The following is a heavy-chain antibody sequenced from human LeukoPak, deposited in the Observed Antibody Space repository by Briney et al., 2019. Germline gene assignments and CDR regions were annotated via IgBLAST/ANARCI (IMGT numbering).Heavy chain of an antibody. Sequence: GGSLRLSCVASGFSFDDYVMTWVRQAPGKGLEWVSGINWGGGGTGYADTVKGRFTISRDNAKNFLFLQINSLRVEDTALYYCARVGACTNGVCQALDYWGQGTLVTVSS. CDR3: ARVGACTNGVCQALDY. J-gene: IGHJ4*02. CDR1: GFSFDDYV. V-gene: IGHV3-20*04. CDR2: INWGGGGT. D-gene: IGHD2-8*01.